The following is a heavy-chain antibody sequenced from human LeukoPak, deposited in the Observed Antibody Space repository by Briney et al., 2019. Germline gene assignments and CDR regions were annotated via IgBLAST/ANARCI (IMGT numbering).Heavy chain of an antibody. CDR1: GFTFSNAW. J-gene: IGHJ5*02. V-gene: IGHV3-15*01. Sequence: PGGSLRLSCAASGFTFSNAWMSWVRQAPGKGLEWVGRIKSKTDGGTTDYAAPVKGRFTISRDDSKSTLYLQMNSLKTEDTAVYYCTAAMIVVVISPWGQGTLVTVSS. CDR3: TAAMIVVVISP. CDR2: IKSKTDGGTT. D-gene: IGHD3-22*01.